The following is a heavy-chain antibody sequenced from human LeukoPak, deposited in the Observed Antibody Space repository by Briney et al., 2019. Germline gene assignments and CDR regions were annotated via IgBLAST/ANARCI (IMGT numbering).Heavy chain of an antibody. CDR3: ARDLTERKYYIAY. Sequence: GGSLRLSCAPSGFTFSSIGMHWVRQAPGEGLEWVAYIGYTGTDTYYADSVKGRFTISRDKSKNTVHLQVNSLGAADTALYSCARDLTERKYYIAYWGQGTLVTVSS. CDR2: IGYTGTDT. J-gene: IGHJ4*02. V-gene: IGHV3-30*02. D-gene: IGHD2-8*02. CDR1: GFTFSSIG.